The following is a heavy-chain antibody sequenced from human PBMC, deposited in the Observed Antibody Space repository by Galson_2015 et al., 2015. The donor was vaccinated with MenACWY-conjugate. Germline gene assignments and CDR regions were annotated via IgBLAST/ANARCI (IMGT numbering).Heavy chain of an antibody. CDR3: ARELAGGNAFDI. D-gene: IGHD6-19*01. CDR2: INHSGST. Sequence: SETLSLTCAVYGGSFSGCYWSWIRQPPGKGLEWIGEINHSGSTNYNPSLKSRVTISVGTSKNQFSLKLSSVTAADTAVYYCARELAGGNAFDIWGQGTMVTVSS. J-gene: IGHJ3*02. V-gene: IGHV4-34*01. CDR1: GGSFSGCY.